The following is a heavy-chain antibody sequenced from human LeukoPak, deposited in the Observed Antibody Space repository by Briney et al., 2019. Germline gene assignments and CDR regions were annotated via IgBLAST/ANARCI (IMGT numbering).Heavy chain of an antibody. CDR2: IHPNNGGT. D-gene: IGHD2-8*01. J-gene: IGHJ4*02. CDR1: GYTFTNHE. Sequence: SVKVSCKTSGYTFTNHEIYWVRQAPGQGLEWMGWIHPNNGGTNYAQNFQGRVTMTRDTSISTAYMELSRMISDDTAIYYCARNALGLSYWGQGTLVTVSS. V-gene: IGHV1-2*02. CDR3: ARNALGLSY.